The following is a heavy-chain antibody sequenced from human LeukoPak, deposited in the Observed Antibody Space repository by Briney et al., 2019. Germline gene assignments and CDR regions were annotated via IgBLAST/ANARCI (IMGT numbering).Heavy chain of an antibody. Sequence: SETLSLTCAVYSGSFSGYYWSWIRQPPGKGLEWIGEINHSGSTNYNPSLKSRVTISVDTSKNQFSLKLSSVTAADTAVYYCANAYSSSWYWFDPWGQGTLVTVSS. V-gene: IGHV4-34*01. J-gene: IGHJ5*02. D-gene: IGHD6-13*01. CDR2: INHSGST. CDR3: ANAYSSSWYWFDP. CDR1: SGSFSGYY.